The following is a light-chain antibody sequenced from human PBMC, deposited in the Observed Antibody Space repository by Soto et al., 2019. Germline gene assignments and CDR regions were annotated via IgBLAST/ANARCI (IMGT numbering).Light chain of an antibody. Sequence: QSVLTQPPSASGTPGQRVTISCSGSTSNIENNPVNWYQQLPGTAPKLLIFTNDQRPSGVPDRFSGSKSGTSASLAISGLQSEDEADFYCASWDDSLNALVFSGGTKLTVL. CDR3: ASWDDSLNALV. CDR2: TND. J-gene: IGLJ3*02. CDR1: TSNIENNP. V-gene: IGLV1-44*01.